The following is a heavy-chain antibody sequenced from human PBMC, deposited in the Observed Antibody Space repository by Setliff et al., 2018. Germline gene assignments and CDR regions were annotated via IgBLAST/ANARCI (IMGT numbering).Heavy chain of an antibody. J-gene: IGHJ4*02. CDR1: GYNFPGYY. Sequence: ASVKVSCKASGYNFPGYYLHWVRQAPGQGLEWMGWISPHTGNTQYAQNFQGRVTMTRDTSITTAYMGLSSLRSNDTAFYYCARRAFIETITGYCFDLWGQGTQVTVSS. D-gene: IGHD1-20*01. V-gene: IGHV1-2*02. CDR2: ISPHTGNT. CDR3: ARRAFIETITGYCFDL.